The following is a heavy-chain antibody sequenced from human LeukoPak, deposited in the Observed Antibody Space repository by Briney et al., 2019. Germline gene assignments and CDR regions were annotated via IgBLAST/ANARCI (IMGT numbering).Heavy chain of an antibody. J-gene: IGHJ3*02. V-gene: IGHV3-33*01. D-gene: IGHD3-22*01. CDR2: IWYDGINK. Sequence: PGRSLRLSCAPSGFTFRTFGMHWVRQAPGKGLEWVAIIWYDGINKYCADSVKGRFTISRDNSKNTLYLQMNSLRAEDTAVYYCARDYYDSSGQLHAGAHAFDIWGQGTMVAVSS. CDR3: ARDYYDSSGQLHAGAHAFDI. CDR1: GFTFRTFG.